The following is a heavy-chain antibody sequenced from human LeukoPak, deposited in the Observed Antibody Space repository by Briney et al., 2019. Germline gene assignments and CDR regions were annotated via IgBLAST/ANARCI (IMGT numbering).Heavy chain of an antibody. Sequence: SETLSLTCTVSGYSISSGYYWGWIRPPPGKGLEWSGNMYHSGSSYYNPSLESRVTISVDTSKNQFSLKLSSVTAADTAVYYCAREEYCSGGSCYSLVLGAFDIWGQGTMVTVSS. J-gene: IGHJ3*02. V-gene: IGHV4-38-2*02. CDR3: AREEYCSGGSCYSLVLGAFDI. CDR2: MYHSGSS. CDR1: GYSISSGYY. D-gene: IGHD2-15*01.